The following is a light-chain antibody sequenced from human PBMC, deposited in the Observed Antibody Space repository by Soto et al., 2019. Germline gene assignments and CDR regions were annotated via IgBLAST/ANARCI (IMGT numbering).Light chain of an antibody. CDR3: SSYAGSNNFEVV. CDR2: DVN. CDR1: SSDVGGYNY. Sequence: QSALTQPPSASGSPGQSVTISCTGTSSDVGGYNYVSWYQQHPGKAPKLMIYDVNKRPSGVPDRFSGSKSGITASLTVSGLQAEDEANYYCSSYAGSNNFEVVFGGGTKLTVL. V-gene: IGLV2-8*01. J-gene: IGLJ2*01.